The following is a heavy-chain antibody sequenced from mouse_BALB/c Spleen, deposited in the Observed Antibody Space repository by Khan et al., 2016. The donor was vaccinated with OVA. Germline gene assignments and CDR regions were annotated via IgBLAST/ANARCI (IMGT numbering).Heavy chain of an antibody. CDR2: ILPGSDST. CDR1: GYTFSSYW. Sequence: QIQLVQSGAELMKPGASVKISCKATGYTFSSYWIEWIKQRPGHGLEWIGEILPGSDSTNYNEKFKGKATLTADTSSNPAYMQLSSLTSEDSAVFYSARMGDDGYDAWFAYWGQGTLVTVSA. CDR3: ARMGDDGYDAWFAY. J-gene: IGHJ3*01. V-gene: IGHV1-9*01. D-gene: IGHD2-2*01.